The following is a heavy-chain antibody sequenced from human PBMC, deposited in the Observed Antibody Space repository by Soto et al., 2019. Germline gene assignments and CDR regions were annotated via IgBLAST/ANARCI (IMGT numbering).Heavy chain of an antibody. CDR2: IIPIFGTV. Sequence: QVQLVQSGAEVKKPGSSVKVSCKASGGTFSNYPVSWVRQAPGQGLEWMGGIIPIFGTVNYAQKFQGRLTITADESPSTAYMELSSLRSDDTAVYYCSIGSWSAETFDVWGQGTMVTVSS. CDR3: SIGSWSAETFDV. CDR1: GGTFSNYP. V-gene: IGHV1-69*12. D-gene: IGHD2-2*01. J-gene: IGHJ3*01.